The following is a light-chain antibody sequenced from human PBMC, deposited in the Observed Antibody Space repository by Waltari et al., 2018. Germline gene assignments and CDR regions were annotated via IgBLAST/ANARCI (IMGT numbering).Light chain of an antibody. CDR1: TREEKY. Sequence: SYELTQPPSVSVSPGQTATPPCAPTTREEKYVCWYQQKPGQSPVLVMYQDSKRPSGIPERFSGSNSGDTATLTISGTQTLDEADYFCQTWDNTTVFGSGTRVTVL. CDR3: QTWDNTTV. V-gene: IGLV3-1*01. CDR2: QDS. J-gene: IGLJ1*01.